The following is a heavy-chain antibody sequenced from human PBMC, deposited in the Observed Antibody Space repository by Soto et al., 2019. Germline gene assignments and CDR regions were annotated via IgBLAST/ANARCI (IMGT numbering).Heavy chain of an antibody. CDR1: GGSISSSSYY. CDR3: ARLASGPPAGNYFDY. D-gene: IGHD2-15*01. CDR2: IYYSAST. V-gene: IGHV4-39*01. J-gene: IGHJ4*02. Sequence: QLQLQESGPGLVKPSETLSLTCTVSGGSISSSSYYWGWIRQPPGKGLEWIGSIYYSASTYYNPSLKGRVTISVAPSKPQSSLKLRAVTAADTAVYYCARLASGPPAGNYFDYWGQGTLVTVSS.